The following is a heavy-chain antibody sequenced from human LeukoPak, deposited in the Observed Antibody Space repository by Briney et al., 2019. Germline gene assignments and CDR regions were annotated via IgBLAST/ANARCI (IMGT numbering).Heavy chain of an antibody. D-gene: IGHD3-16*02. CDR1: GFSFSNFA. J-gene: IGHJ4*02. CDR3: AKAIDDYVWGSYRYLFIDS. CDR2: ISGSGSNT. V-gene: IGHV3-23*01. Sequence: GGSLRLSCAASGFSFSNFAMSWVRQAPGKGLEWVSPISGSGSNTFYADSVRGRFTISRDNSKNTLYLQMTSLRAEDTAIYYCAKAIDDYVWGSYRYLFIDSWGQGTLVTVSS.